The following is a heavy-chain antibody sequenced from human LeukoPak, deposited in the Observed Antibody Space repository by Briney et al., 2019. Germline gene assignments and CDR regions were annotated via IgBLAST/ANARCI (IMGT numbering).Heavy chain of an antibody. CDR1: GGSISSGDCY. CDR3: ARGVGMAQAHFDY. Sequence: SETLSLTCTVSGGSISSGDCYWRWIRQPPGKGLEWIGYIYYSGSTYYNPSLKSRVTISVDTSKNQFSLKLSSVTAADTAVYYCARGVGMAQAHFDYWGQGTLVTVSS. V-gene: IGHV4-30-4*01. CDR2: IYYSGST. D-gene: IGHD1-26*01. J-gene: IGHJ4*02.